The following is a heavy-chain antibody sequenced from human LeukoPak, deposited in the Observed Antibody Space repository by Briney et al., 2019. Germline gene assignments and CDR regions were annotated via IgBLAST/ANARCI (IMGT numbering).Heavy chain of an antibody. V-gene: IGHV1-46*01. CDR1: GFTFTAYY. CDR2: IHPSGGST. Sequence: ASVKDSFKASGFTFTAYYMHWVRPAAGQGLEWMGIIHPSGGSTSYAQKFQGRVTMTRDTSTSTDYMELSSLRSEDTAVYYCARAHLHYGDSIHDLDYWGQGTLVTVSS. CDR3: ARAHLHYGDSIHDLDY. D-gene: IGHD4-17*01. J-gene: IGHJ4*02.